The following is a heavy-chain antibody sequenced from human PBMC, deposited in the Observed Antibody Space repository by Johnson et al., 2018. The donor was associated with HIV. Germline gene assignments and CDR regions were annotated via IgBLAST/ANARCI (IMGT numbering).Heavy chain of an antibody. J-gene: IGHJ3*02. CDR1: GFTVSSNY. CDR3: AKGGAAAGLDAFDI. CDR2: ISWNSGSI. D-gene: IGHD6-13*01. Sequence: EVQLLESGGGLVQPGGSLRLSCAASGFTVSSNYMSWVRQAPGKGLELVSGISWNSGSIGYADSVKGRFTISRDNAKNSLYLQMNSLRAEDTALYYCAKGGAAAGLDAFDIWGQGTMVTVSS. V-gene: IGHV3-9*01.